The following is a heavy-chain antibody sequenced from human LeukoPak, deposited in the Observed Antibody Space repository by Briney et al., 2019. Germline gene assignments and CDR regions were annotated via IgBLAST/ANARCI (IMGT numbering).Heavy chain of an antibody. J-gene: IGHJ3*02. V-gene: IGHV3-20*04. Sequence: GGSLTLSCAVSGVTFDDYGMSGVGRAPPKEGAGVYGDNWNGGSTGYEPSVKGRITISGDNAKNPLYLQMNSLSAADTALYYFASERRFLDWLPQYDALDIWGQETMVPVSS. D-gene: IGHD3/OR15-3a*01. CDR3: ASERRFLDWLPQYDALDI. CDR2: DNWNGGST. CDR1: GVTFDDYG.